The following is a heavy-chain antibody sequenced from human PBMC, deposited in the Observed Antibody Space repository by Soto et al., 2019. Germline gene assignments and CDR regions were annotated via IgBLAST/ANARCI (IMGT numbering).Heavy chain of an antibody. J-gene: IGHJ5*01. CDR3: AKDLGIITFMYYSGS. Sequence: QTGGSLRLSCTASGFNFSNHAMSWVRQAPGKGLEWVSVISGSGGTTYYADSVKGRFTISRDNSKNTLYLQMNSLRAEDTAIYYCAKDLGIITFMYYSGSWGLGTLVTVSS. CDR1: GFNFSNHA. D-gene: IGHD3-16*01. V-gene: IGHV3-23*01. CDR2: ISGSGGTT.